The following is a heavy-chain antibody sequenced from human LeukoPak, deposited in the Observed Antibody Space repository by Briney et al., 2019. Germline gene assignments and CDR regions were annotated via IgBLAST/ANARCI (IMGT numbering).Heavy chain of an antibody. J-gene: IGHJ6*02. Sequence: PGGSLRLSCAASGFTFSSYAMHWVRQPPGKGLEYVSAISRNGGSTYYANSVKGRFTISRDNSKNTLYLQMGSLRAEDTAVYYCARGGRGHDFSPNYYYGMDVWGQGTTVTVSS. CDR3: ARGGRGHDFSPNYYYGMDV. CDR2: ISRNGGST. CDR1: GFTFSSYA. V-gene: IGHV3-64*01. D-gene: IGHD5-12*01.